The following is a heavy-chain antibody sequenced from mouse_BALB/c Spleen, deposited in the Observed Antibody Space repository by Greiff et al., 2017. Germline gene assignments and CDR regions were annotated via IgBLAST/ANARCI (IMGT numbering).Heavy chain of an antibody. V-gene: IGHV5-6-4*01. D-gene: IGHD4-1*01. CDR2: ISSGGSYT. CDR1: GFAFSSYD. CDR3: TRDNWDY. Sequence: EVMLVESGGGLVKPGGSLKLSCAASGFAFSSYDMSWVRQTPEKRLEWVATISSGGSYTYYPDSVKGRFTISRDNAKNTLYLQMSSLKSEDTAMYYCTRDNWDYWGQGTTLTVAS. J-gene: IGHJ2*01.